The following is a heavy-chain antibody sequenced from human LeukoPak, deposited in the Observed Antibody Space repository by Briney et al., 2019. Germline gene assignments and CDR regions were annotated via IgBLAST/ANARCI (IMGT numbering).Heavy chain of an antibody. CDR2: IYYSGNT. Sequence: SETLSLTRTVSGGSISSSSYYWGWIRQPPGKGLEWIGSIYYSGNTNYNPSLKSRVTISVDTSKNQFSLKLSSVTAADTAVYYCARGRTSWGYWGQGTLVTVSS. CDR1: GGSISSSSYY. CDR3: ARGRTSWGY. J-gene: IGHJ4*02. V-gene: IGHV4-39*07. D-gene: IGHD2-2*01.